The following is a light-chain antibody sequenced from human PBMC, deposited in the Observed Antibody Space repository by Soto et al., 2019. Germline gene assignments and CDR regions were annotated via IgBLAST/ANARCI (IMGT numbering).Light chain of an antibody. CDR1: QDISNH. J-gene: IGKJ4*01. CDR3: QQYHNYPVT. Sequence: DIQMTQSPPSLSASVGDRVTITCRASQDISNHLAWFQQKPGKAPKSLIYDASSLQSGVPSNFSGSASGTDFTLTISSLQPEDCATYYCQQYHNYPVTFGGGTKVEI. V-gene: IGKV1-16*02. CDR2: DAS.